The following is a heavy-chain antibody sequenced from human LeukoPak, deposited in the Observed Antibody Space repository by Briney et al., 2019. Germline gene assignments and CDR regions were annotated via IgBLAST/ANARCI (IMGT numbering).Heavy chain of an antibody. CDR1: GGPISSFY. CDR2: IYYSGFT. Sequence: SETLSLTCTVSGGPISSFYWSWIRQPPGKGMEDIGHIYYSGFTNYNPSLKSRVTMSVDTSKNQFSLKLSSVTAADTAVYYCARYGSSSLRAGYYYYMDVWGKGTTVTVSS. CDR3: ARYGSSSLRAGYYYYMDV. D-gene: IGHD6-6*01. J-gene: IGHJ6*03. V-gene: IGHV4-59*01.